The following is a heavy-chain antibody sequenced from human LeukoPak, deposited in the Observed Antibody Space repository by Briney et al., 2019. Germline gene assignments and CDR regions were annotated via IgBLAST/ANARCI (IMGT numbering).Heavy chain of an antibody. D-gene: IGHD4-17*01. CDR2: ISSSSSYT. CDR3: ARDPMTTVTTLEPISDY. Sequence: PGGSLRLSCAASGFTFSSYSMNWVRQAPGKGLEWVSSISSSSSYTYYADSVKGRFTISRDNAKNSLYLQMNSLRAEDTAVYYCARDPMTTVTTLEPISDYWGQGTLVTVSS. V-gene: IGHV3-21*01. CDR1: GFTFSSYS. J-gene: IGHJ4*02.